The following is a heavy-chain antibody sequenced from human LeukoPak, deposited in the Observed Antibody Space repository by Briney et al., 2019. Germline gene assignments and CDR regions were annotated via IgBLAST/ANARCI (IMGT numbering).Heavy chain of an antibody. CDR1: GYTLTELS. J-gene: IGHJ6*02. Sequence: ASVKVSCKVSGYTLTELSMHWVRQAPGKGLEWMGGFDPEDGETIYAQKFKGRVTMTEYTSRDTAYMELSRLPPEAPAVYYCATHCPLEYPRTVAYSYGMDVWGQGPTVTASS. CDR2: FDPEDGET. CDR3: ATHCPLEYPRTVAYSYGMDV. D-gene: IGHD2/OR15-2a*01. V-gene: IGHV1-24*01.